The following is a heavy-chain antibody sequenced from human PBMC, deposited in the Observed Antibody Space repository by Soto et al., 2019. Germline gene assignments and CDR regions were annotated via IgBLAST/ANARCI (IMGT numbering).Heavy chain of an antibody. D-gene: IGHD3-22*01. V-gene: IGHV4-30-2*01. CDR2: IYQSGST. Sequence: PSETLSLTCAVSGGSLSSSAYSWSWIRQPPGKGLEWIGFIYQSGSTYYNPSLKSRVTMSLDRPKNQFSLKLSSVTAADTAVYYCARELLFYDSDGFSWDHAFDIWGQGTMVTVSS. CDR1: GGSLSSSAYS. J-gene: IGHJ3*02. CDR3: ARELLFYDSDGFSWDHAFDI.